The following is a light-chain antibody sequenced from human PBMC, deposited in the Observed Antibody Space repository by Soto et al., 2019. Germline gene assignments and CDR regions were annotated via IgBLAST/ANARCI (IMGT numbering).Light chain of an antibody. CDR1: QSLLLSNGNNY. Sequence: DIVMTQFPLSLPVTPGEPASISCRSSQSLLLSNGNNYLDWYLQRPGQSPQLLIYLGSTRASGGPGRFSGSGSGTDFTLNISGVEAEDVGTAYYVPVLQTPFNFGQGTNVGIK. V-gene: IGKV2-28*01. CDR2: LGS. J-gene: IGKJ2*01. CDR3: VPVLQTPFN.